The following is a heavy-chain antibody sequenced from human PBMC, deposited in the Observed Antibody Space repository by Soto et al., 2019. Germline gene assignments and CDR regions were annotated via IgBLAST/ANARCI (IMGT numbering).Heavy chain of an antibody. D-gene: IGHD3-22*01. CDR2: IWYDGSNK. CDR1: GFTFSSYG. CDR3: AREDYYDSSGYYRPGAFDI. Sequence: GGSLRLSCAASGFTFSSYGMHWVRQAPGKGLEWVAVIWYDGSNKYYADSVKGRFTISRDDSKNTLYLQMNSLRAEDTAVYYCAREDYYDSSGYYRPGAFDIWGQGTMVTVSS. V-gene: IGHV3-33*01. J-gene: IGHJ3*02.